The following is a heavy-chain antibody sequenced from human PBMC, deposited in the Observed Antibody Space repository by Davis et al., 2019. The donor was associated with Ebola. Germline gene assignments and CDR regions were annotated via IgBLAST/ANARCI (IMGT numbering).Heavy chain of an antibody. Sequence: GESLKISCAASGFTFSDYYLSWIRQAPGKGLEWVSHISDSGSSTYYADAVAGRFTISRDNAKSTLYLQMNSLSAEDTAVYYCTRGLCSGGRCDYYYGMDVWGQGTTVTVSS. CDR1: GFTFSDYY. D-gene: IGHD2-15*01. CDR3: TRGLCSGGRCDYYYGMDV. V-gene: IGHV3-11*04. J-gene: IGHJ6*02. CDR2: ISDSGSST.